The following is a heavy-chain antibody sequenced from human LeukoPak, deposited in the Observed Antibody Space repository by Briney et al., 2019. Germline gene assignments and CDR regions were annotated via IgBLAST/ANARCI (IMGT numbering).Heavy chain of an antibody. V-gene: IGHV4-34*01. CDR2: INHSGGT. J-gene: IGHJ5*02. Sequence: SETLSLTCAVYGGSFSGYYWSWIRQPPGKGLEWIGEINHSGGTNYNPSLKSRVTISVDTSKNQFSLKLSSVTAADTAVYYCARGYPDYYGSGSYSAWFDPWGQGTLVTVSS. CDR3: ARGYPDYYGSGSYSAWFDP. D-gene: IGHD3-10*01. CDR1: GGSFSGYY.